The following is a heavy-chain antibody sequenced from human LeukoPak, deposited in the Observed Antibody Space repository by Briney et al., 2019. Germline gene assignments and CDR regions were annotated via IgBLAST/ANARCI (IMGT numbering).Heavy chain of an antibody. Sequence: SETLSLTCTVSGASFSSGGYYWSWIRQHPGKGLEWIGYTYYSGSTYYNPSLKSRVTVSLDTSRNQFYLRLNSVTAADTAVYYCARQVVGTTTIEIDYFDYWGQGTLVTVSS. CDR2: TYYSGST. V-gene: IGHV4-31*03. CDR1: GASFSSGGYY. J-gene: IGHJ4*02. CDR3: ARQVVGTTTIEIDYFDY. D-gene: IGHD1-26*01.